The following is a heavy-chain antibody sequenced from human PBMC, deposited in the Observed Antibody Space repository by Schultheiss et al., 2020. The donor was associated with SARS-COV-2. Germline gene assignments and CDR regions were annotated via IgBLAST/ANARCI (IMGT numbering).Heavy chain of an antibody. CDR2: IRSKANSYAT. Sequence: GGSLRLSCAASGFTFSGSAMHWVRQASGKGLEWVGRIRSKANSYATAYAASVKGRFTISRDDSKNTAYLQMNSLKTEDTAVYYCASPRGRQLGRHAPVDYWGQGTLVTVSS. J-gene: IGHJ4*02. V-gene: IGHV3-73*01. CDR1: GFTFSGSA. D-gene: IGHD6-6*01. CDR3: ASPRGRQLGRHAPVDY.